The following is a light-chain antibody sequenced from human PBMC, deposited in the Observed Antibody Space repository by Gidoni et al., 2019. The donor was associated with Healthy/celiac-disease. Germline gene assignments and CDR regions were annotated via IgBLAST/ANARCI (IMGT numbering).Light chain of an antibody. CDR1: QGISSY. J-gene: IGKJ4*01. Sequence: AIRMTQSPSSFSASTGDRVTITCRASQGISSYLAWYQQEPGKAPKLLFYAASTLQSGVPSRFSGSGSGTDFTLTISCLQSEDFATYYCQQYYSYPSFGGGTKVEIK. CDR2: AAS. CDR3: QQYYSYPS. V-gene: IGKV1-8*01.